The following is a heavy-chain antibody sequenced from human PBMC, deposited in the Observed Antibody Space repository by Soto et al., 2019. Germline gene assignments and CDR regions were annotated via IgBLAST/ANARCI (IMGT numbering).Heavy chain of an antibody. V-gene: IGHV4-39*01. CDR2: IYYSGST. J-gene: IGHJ4*02. CDR3: ARTVRFLEWSLFGY. Sequence: KPSETLSLTCTVSGGSISSSSYYWGWIRQPPGKGLEWIGSIYYSGSTYYNPSLKSRVTISVDTSKNQFSLKLSSVTAADTAVYYCARTVRFLEWSLFGYWGQGTLVTVSS. D-gene: IGHD3-3*01. CDR1: GGSISSSSYY.